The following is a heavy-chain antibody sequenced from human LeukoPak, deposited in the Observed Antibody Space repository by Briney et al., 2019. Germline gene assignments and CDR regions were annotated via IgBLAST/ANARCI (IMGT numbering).Heavy chain of an antibody. CDR3: AKVGYGTPDY. Sequence: GGSLRLSCVASGFTFSTYWMSWVRQAPVKGLEWVSAICGSGGSTYYADSEKGRFTISRDNTKNTLYLQMNSLRAEDTAVYYCAKVGYGTPDYWGQGTLVTVSS. CDR1: GFTFSTYW. J-gene: IGHJ4*02. D-gene: IGHD2-8*01. V-gene: IGHV3-23*01. CDR2: ICGSGGST.